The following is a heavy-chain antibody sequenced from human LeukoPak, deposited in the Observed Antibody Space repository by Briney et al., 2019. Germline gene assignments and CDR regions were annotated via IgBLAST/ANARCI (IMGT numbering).Heavy chain of an antibody. CDR1: GGSISSYY. D-gene: IGHD1-26*01. CDR3: ARSPQDVEWELRFDY. CDR2: IYYSGST. J-gene: IGHJ4*02. V-gene: IGHV4-59*01. Sequence: PSETLSLTCTVSGGSISSYYWSWIRQPPGKGLEWIGYIYYSGSTNYNPSLKSRVTISVDTSKNQFSLKLGSVTAADTAVYYCARSPQDVEWELRFDYWGQGTLVTVSS.